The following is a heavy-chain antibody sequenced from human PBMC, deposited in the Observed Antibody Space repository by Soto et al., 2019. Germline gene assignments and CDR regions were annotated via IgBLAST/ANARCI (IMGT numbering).Heavy chain of an antibody. CDR3: AREHSSGLYGMDV. CDR1: GGSGSNKTYY. V-gene: IGHV4-61*01. D-gene: IGHD6-19*01. CDR2: VYYSGTT. Sequence: SETLSLTCSVSGGSGSNKTYYWSWIRQPPGERLEWIGYVYYSGTTNYNPSLKSRATIAVDTSKDQFSLKLRSVTVADTAVYYCAREHSSGLYGMDVWGQGTTVTVSS. J-gene: IGHJ6*02.